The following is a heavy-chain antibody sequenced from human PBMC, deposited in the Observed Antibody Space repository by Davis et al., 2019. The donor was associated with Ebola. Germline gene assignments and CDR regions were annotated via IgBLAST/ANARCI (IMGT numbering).Heavy chain of an antibody. D-gene: IGHD4-23*01. J-gene: IGHJ4*02. CDR2: VYYTGYT. CDR3: ARGRAIHDYGGNSAFDS. CDR1: GGSLTEYY. Sequence: MPGGSLRLSCTVSGGSLTEYYWSWIRQPPGKGLEWIGYVYYTGYTIYNPSLKSRVTISVDTSKNDFSLKVNSLTPPDTAVYYCARGRAIHDYGGNSAFDSWGQGTLVTVSS. V-gene: IGHV4-59*01.